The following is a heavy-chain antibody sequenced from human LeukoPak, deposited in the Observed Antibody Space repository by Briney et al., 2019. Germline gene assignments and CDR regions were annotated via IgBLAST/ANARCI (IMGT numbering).Heavy chain of an antibody. CDR3: ATSSLTTVTLNWFDP. Sequence: SETLSLTCTVSGGSISTSNYYWGWIRQPPGKGLEWIGSIYYSGSTYYNPSLKSRVTISVDTSKNQFSLKLSSVTAADTAVYYCATSSLTTVTLNWFDPWGQGTLVTVSS. J-gene: IGHJ5*02. CDR2: IYYSGST. D-gene: IGHD4-17*01. V-gene: IGHV4-39*07. CDR1: GGSISTSNYY.